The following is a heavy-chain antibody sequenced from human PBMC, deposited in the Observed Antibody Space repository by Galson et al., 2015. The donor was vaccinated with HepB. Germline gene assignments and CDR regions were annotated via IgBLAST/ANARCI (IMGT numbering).Heavy chain of an antibody. V-gene: IGHV3-23*01. D-gene: IGHD3-10*01. CDR1: GFTFSSYA. CDR3: AKAGLRFGEGNYYYYGMDV. CDR2: ISGSGGST. Sequence: SLRLSCAASGFTFSSYAMSWVRQAPGKGLEWVSAISGSGGSTYYADSVKGRFTISRDNSKNTLYLQMNSLRAEDTAVYYCAKAGLRFGEGNYYYYGMDVWGQGTTVTVSS. J-gene: IGHJ6*02.